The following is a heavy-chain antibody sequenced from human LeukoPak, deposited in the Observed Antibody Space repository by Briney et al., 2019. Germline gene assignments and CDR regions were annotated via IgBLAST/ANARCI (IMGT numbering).Heavy chain of an antibody. CDR2: INEDGSTT. D-gene: IGHD1-26*01. CDR1: GFTFSSNW. CDR3: VRDLGGRSGH. J-gene: IGHJ4*02. V-gene: IGHV3-74*01. Sequence: PGGSLRLSCAASGFTFSSNWMHWVRQAPGKGLVWVSRINEDGSTTNYADSAKGRSTIFRDNAKNTLYLQMNSLRAEDTAVYYCVRDLGGRSGHWGQGTLVTASS.